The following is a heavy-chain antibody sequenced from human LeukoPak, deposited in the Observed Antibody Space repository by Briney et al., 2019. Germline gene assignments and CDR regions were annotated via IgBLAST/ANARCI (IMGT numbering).Heavy chain of an antibody. CDR3: AREGRGEGSYSY. J-gene: IGHJ4*02. CDR1: GYCFTNYW. Sequence: GESLQISCKTSGYCFTNYWIAWVRQLPGKGLEWMGIIYAGDSDTRYSPSFQGQVTISVDKSITTAYLQWRSLKASDSAMYYCAREGRGEGSYSYWGQGTLVTVS. D-gene: IGHD1-26*01. V-gene: IGHV5-51*01. CDR2: IYAGDSDT.